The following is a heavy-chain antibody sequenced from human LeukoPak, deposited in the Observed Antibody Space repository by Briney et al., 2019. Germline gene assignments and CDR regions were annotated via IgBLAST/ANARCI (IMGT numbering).Heavy chain of an antibody. Sequence: PGGSLRLSCAASGFTFSSYGMHWVRQAPGKGLEWVAFIRYDGSNKYYADSVQGRFTISRDNSKESVYLQMNSLRDEDTAVYYFAKYLVSVAAHTPIDCWGQGSLVADCS. CDR1: GFTFSSYG. CDR3: AKYLVSVAAHTPIDC. CDR2: IRYDGSNK. J-gene: IGHJ4*02. V-gene: IGHV3-30*02. D-gene: IGHD5/OR15-5a*01.